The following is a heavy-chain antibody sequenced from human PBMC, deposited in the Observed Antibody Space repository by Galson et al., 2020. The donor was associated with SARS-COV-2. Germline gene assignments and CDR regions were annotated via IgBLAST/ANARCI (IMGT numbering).Heavy chain of an antibody. CDR2: ISSDGSNI. V-gene: IGHV3-30*04. CDR1: GFSFSNYV. Sequence: GGSLRLSCAASGFSFSNYVMHWVRQAPGKGPEWVAVISSDGSNIFYGDSLKGRFTISRDNSKSTLYLQMNGLRSDDTAVYYCARGGQWDLPSYCYSWGQGTLVTVSS. CDR3: ARGGQWDLPSYCYS. D-gene: IGHD1-26*01. J-gene: IGHJ4*02.